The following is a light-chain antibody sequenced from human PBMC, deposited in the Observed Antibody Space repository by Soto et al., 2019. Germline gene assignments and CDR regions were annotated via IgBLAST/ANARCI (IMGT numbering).Light chain of an antibody. CDR2: DAS. Sequence: EIVLTHSPATLSLSPGERATLSCRASQSVSSSLAWYQQKPGQAPRLLIYDASNRATGIPARFSGSGSGTDFTLTISSLEPEDFAVYYCQQRSNWLWTFGQGTKVDIK. V-gene: IGKV3-11*01. CDR3: QQRSNWLWT. J-gene: IGKJ1*01. CDR1: QSVSSS.